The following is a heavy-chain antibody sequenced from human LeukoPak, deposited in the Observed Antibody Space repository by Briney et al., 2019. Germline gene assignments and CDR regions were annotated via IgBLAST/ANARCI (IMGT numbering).Heavy chain of an antibody. Sequence: PGGSLRLSCAASGFTFSSYWMNWVRQAPGKGLEWVANIKQDGSEKYYVDSVKGRFTISRDNAKNALYLQMNSLRAEDTAVFYCARELSGSISRHFDYWGQGTLVTVSS. V-gene: IGHV3-7*01. CDR2: IKQDGSEK. D-gene: IGHD2-15*01. J-gene: IGHJ4*02. CDR1: GFTFSSYW. CDR3: ARELSGSISRHFDY.